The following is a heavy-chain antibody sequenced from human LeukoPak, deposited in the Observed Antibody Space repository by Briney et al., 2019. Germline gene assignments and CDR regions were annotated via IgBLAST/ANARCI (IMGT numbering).Heavy chain of an antibody. CDR2: IHYSGTT. V-gene: IGHV4-59*01. CDR3: ARVSWSPGTSYYYMDV. CDR1: GGSISSYY. J-gene: IGHJ6*03. D-gene: IGHD1-1*01. Sequence: PSETLSLTCTVPGGSISSYYWSWIRQPPGKGLEWIGYIHYSGTTNYNPSLKSRVTISVDTSKKQFSLKLSSVTAADTAVYFCARVSWSPGTSYYYMDVWGKGTTVTVSS.